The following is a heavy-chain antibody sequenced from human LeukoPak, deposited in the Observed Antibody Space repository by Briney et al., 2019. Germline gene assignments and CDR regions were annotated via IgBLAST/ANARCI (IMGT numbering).Heavy chain of an antibody. CDR2: VYNDGTT. CDR1: GFTVSSNY. CDR3: ARQDSSGLY. V-gene: IGHV3-53*01. Sequence: GGSLRLSCAASGFTVSSNYMSWVRQAPGKGLEWVSFVYNDGTTYYADSVKGRFTISRDNSKNTLYLQVNSLRAEDTARYYCARQDSSGLYWGQGALVTVYS. D-gene: IGHD6-19*01. J-gene: IGHJ4*02.